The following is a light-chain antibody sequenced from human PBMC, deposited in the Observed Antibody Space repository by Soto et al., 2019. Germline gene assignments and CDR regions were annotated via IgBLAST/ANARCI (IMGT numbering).Light chain of an antibody. CDR2: DAS. CDR3: QQYNPSSRT. Sequence: DIQMTQSPSTLSVSVGDRVTITCRASQSISNWLAWYQQRPGKAPELLIFDASNLKSGVPSRFSGSGSGTDFTLTISSLQPDDFATYYCQQYNPSSRTFGQGTKVDIK. J-gene: IGKJ1*01. V-gene: IGKV1-5*01. CDR1: QSISNW.